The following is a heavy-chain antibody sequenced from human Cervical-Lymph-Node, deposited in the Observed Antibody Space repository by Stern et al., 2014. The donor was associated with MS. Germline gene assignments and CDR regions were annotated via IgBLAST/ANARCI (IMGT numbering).Heavy chain of an antibody. D-gene: IGHD3-3*01. J-gene: IGHJ6*02. V-gene: IGHV1-24*01. Sequence: VQLVQSGAEVKKPGASVKVSCTVSGYTLTELSMHWVRQAPGKGLEWMGGFDPEDGETIYAQKFQGRVPMTQDTSTDTAYMELGRLRSEDTAVYYCATDRDDFRSGYSAPTKGYGLDVWGQGTPVTVTS. CDR1: GYTLTELS. CDR3: ATDRDDFRSGYSAPTKGYGLDV. CDR2: FDPEDGET.